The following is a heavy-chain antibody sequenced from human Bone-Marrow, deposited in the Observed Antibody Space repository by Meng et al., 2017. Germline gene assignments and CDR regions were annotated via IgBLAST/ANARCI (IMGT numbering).Heavy chain of an antibody. Sequence: QRQESGPGLVKPSETLPLPCTVSGGSISSSSYYWGWIRQPPGKGLEWIGSIYYSGSTYYNPSLKSRVTISVDTSKNQFSLKLSSVTAADTAVYYCARGFAEMATITNWFDPWGQGTLVTVSS. V-gene: IGHV4-39*07. CDR1: GGSISSSSYY. D-gene: IGHD5-24*01. J-gene: IGHJ5*02. CDR2: IYYSGST. CDR3: ARGFAEMATITNWFDP.